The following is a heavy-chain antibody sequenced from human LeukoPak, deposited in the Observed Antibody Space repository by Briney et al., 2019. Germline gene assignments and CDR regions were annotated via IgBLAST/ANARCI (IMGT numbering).Heavy chain of an antibody. CDR2: VYPGDSGT. CDR1: GYTFADYW. CDR3: ARHFGSHRENYFDY. D-gene: IGHD3-3*01. V-gene: IGHV5-51*01. Sequence: GESLKISCQGSGYTFADYWIGWVRQMPGKGLEWMGIVYPGDSGTRYSPSLQGQVTISADKSINTAYLQWSSLKASDTAIYYCARHFGSHRENYFDYWGQGTLVTVSS. J-gene: IGHJ4*02.